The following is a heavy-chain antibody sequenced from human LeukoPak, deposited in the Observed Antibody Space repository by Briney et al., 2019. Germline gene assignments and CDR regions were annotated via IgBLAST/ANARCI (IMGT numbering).Heavy chain of an antibody. J-gene: IGHJ6*03. D-gene: IGHD5-18*01. CDR3: ARERGRSYGSVPYYYYYMDV. CDR1: GVSISSSDYY. V-gene: IGHV4-39*07. Sequence: SETLSLTCAVSGVSISSSDYYWDWIRQTPGKGLEWIGSTSYSGNTYYNPSLKSRVTISVDTSKNQFSLKLSSVTAADTAVYYCARERGRSYGSVPYYYYYMDVWGKGTTVTVSS. CDR2: TSYSGNT.